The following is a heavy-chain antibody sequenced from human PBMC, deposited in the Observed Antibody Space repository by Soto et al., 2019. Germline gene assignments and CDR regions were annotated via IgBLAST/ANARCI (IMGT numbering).Heavy chain of an antibody. CDR2: ISAYNGNT. J-gene: IGHJ5*02. Sequence: QVQLVQSGAEVKKPGASVKVSCKASGYNFNSYTISWVRQAPGQGLEWMGRISAYNGNTNYAQKLQGRVTMTTDTPTSTAYMELRSLRSDDKAVYHCARVVGALGHWFDPWGQGTLVTVSS. CDR3: ARVVGALGHWFDP. D-gene: IGHD1-26*01. CDR1: GYNFNSYT. V-gene: IGHV1-18*01.